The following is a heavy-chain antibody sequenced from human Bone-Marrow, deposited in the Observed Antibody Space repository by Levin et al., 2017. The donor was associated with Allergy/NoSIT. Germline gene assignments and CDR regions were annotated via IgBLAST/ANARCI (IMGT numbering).Heavy chain of an antibody. J-gene: IGHJ4*02. D-gene: IGHD3-22*01. Sequence: GGSLRLSCAASGFTFSSYAMSWVRQAPGKGLEWVSAISGSGGSTYYADSVKGRFTISRDNSKNTLYLQMNSLRAEDTAVYYCAKVGFTMIVVVKVSFDYWGQGTLVTVSS. CDR3: AKVGFTMIVVVKVSFDY. CDR1: GFTFSSYA. CDR2: ISGSGGST. V-gene: IGHV3-23*01.